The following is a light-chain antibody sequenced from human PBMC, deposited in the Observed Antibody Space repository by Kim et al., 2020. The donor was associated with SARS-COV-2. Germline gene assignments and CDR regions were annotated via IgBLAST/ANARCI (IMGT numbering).Light chain of an antibody. Sequence: APGETATVSGGGDSLQAKTVHWYQQKPGQAPVLVIQYDNERPSGIPERISGSTSGNMATLTLSRVEAGDEADYYCQVWDSDTDHVIFGGGTQLTVL. CDR2: YDN. V-gene: IGLV3-21*04. CDR1: SLQAKT. CDR3: QVWDSDTDHVI. J-gene: IGLJ2*01.